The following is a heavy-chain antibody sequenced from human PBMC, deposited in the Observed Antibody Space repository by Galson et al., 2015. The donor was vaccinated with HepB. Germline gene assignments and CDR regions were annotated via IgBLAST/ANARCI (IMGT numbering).Heavy chain of an antibody. J-gene: IGHJ6*02. V-gene: IGHV3-30-3*01. CDR3: ARDKVTERGGDYYGVDV. Sequence: SLRLSCAGSDFTFSYYTMHWVRQAPGKGLEWLSFISYDGNNRYYADSVKGRFTISRDDSKSTLYLQMNSLRDDDTAVYYCARDKVTERGGDYYGVDVWGQGTTVIVSS. D-gene: IGHD3-16*01. CDR2: ISYDGNNR. CDR1: DFTFSYYT.